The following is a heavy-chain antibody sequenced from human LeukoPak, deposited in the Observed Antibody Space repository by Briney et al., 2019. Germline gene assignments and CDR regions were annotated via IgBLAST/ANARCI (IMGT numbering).Heavy chain of an antibody. D-gene: IGHD2-2*01. J-gene: IGHJ6*02. Sequence: GRSLRLSCAASGFTFSSYGMHWVRQAPGKGLEWVAVIRYDGSNKYYADSVKGRFTISRDNSKNTLYLQMNSLRAEDTAVHYCARARCSSTSCYLIYYYYGMDVWGQGTTVTVSS. V-gene: IGHV3-33*01. CDR2: IRYDGSNK. CDR3: ARARCSSTSCYLIYYYYGMDV. CDR1: GFTFSSYG.